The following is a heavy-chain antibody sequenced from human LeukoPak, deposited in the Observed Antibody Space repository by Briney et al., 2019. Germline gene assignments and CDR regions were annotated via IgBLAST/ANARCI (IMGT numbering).Heavy chain of an antibody. CDR3: ARGCGGDCYPFDS. CDR2: IYTSGST. J-gene: IGHJ4*02. Sequence: SETLSLTCTVSGGSISSGSYYWSWIRQPAGKGLEWIGRIYTSGSTNYNPSLKSRVTISVDTSKNQFSLKLSSVTAADTAVYYCARGCGGDCYPFDSWGQGTLVTVSS. D-gene: IGHD2-21*02. CDR1: GGSISSGSYY. V-gene: IGHV4-61*02.